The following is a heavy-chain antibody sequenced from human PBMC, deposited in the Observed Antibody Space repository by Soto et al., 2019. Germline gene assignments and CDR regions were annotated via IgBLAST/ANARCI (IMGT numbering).Heavy chain of an antibody. D-gene: IGHD6-19*01. Sequence: QVQLVQSGAEVKKPGASVKVSCKASGYTFTSYGISWVRQAPGQGLEWMGWISAYNGNTKYSPKLQDRVTITRDTSASTAYMELSSLRSEDTALYYCARDGVAAGNINFDYWGQGTLVTVSS. CDR3: ARDGVAAGNINFDY. CDR2: ISAYNGNT. CDR1: GYTFTSYG. J-gene: IGHJ4*02. V-gene: IGHV1-18*01.